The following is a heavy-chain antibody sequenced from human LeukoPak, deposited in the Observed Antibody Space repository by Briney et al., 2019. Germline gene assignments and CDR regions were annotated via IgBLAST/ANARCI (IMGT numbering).Heavy chain of an antibody. CDR3: AREGGDYGDYLGAFDI. CDR2: ISSSSSYI. V-gene: IGHV3-21*01. J-gene: IGHJ3*02. D-gene: IGHD4-17*01. CDR1: GFTFSSYS. Sequence: GGSLRLSCAASGFTFSSYSMNWVRQAPGKGLEWVSSISSSSSYIYYADSVKGRFTISRDNAKNSLYLQMNSLRAEDTAVYYCAREGGDYGDYLGAFDIWGQGTMVTVSS.